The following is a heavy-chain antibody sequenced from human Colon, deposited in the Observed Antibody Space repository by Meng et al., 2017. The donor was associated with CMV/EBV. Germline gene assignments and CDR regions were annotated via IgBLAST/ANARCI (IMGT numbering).Heavy chain of an antibody. CDR3: ARDGAAGVYGSGSYFFDF. V-gene: IGHV3-11*04. J-gene: IGHJ4*02. CDR2: ISASGTTI. CDR1: GFTFRDYY. D-gene: IGHD3-10*01. Sequence: GESLKISCAASGFTFRDYYMTWIRQAPGKGLEWVSYISASGTTIYYADSVKGRFTISRDNAKNSLYLQMNSLRAEDTAVYYCARDGAAGVYGSGSYFFDFWGQGTLVTVSS.